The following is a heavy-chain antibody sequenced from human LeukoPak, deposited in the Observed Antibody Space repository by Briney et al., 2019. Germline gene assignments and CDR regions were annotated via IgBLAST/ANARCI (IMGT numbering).Heavy chain of an antibody. CDR3: ATDGIEGSGSYYTFDY. Sequence: ASVKVSCKVSGYTLPELSMHWVRQAPGKGLEWMGGFDPEDGETIYAQKFQGRVTMTEDTSTDTAYMELSSLRSEDTAVYYCATDGIEGSGSYYTFDYWGQGTLVTVSS. CDR1: GYTLPELS. J-gene: IGHJ4*02. CDR2: FDPEDGET. V-gene: IGHV1-24*01. D-gene: IGHD3-10*01.